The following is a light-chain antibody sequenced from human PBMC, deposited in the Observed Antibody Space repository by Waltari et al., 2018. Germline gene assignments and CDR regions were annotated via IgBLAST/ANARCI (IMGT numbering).Light chain of an antibody. V-gene: IGLV3-21*04. J-gene: IGLJ3*02. Sequence: YVVTQPPSVSVTPGQTATLICGGENIETKSVNWYQQKPGQAPFLVMFYDNDRPAGIPERFSGSNSGNTATLTINWVEAGDEADYHCQVWDDFIDSGVFGGGTRLSVL. CDR2: YDN. CDR3: QVWDDFIDSGV. CDR1: NIETKS.